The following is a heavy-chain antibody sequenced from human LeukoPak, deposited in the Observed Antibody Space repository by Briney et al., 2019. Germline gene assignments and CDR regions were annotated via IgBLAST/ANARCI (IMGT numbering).Heavy chain of an antibody. D-gene: IGHD6-19*01. J-gene: IGHJ4*02. Sequence: SETLSLTCTVSGGSISSSDDYWGWIRQPPGKGLEGIGTIYYDGGTYYTPSLKRRVTVSVDTSKNQFSLKLTSVTAADTAVYYCARVKLGIGLFHFDYWGQGTLVTVSS. CDR2: IYYDGGT. CDR1: GGSISSSDDY. V-gene: IGHV4-39*07. CDR3: ARVKLGIGLFHFDY.